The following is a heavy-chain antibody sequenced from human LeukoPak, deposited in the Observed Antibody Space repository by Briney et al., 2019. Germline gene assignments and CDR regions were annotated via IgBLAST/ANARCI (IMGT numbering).Heavy chain of an antibody. J-gene: IGHJ4*02. Sequence: GGSLGLSCAASGFTFSIYSMNWFRQAPGKGLEWLSSITSSSNYIYYADSVKGRFTISRDNVQNSLYLQMNSLRAEDTAMYYCARDRGYFDNWGQGTLVTVSS. CDR1: GFTFSIYS. V-gene: IGHV3-21*01. CDR3: ARDRGYFDN. CDR2: ITSSSNYI.